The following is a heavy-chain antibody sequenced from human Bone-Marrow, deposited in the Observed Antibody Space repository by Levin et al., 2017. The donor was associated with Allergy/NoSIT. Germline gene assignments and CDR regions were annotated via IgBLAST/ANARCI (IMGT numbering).Heavy chain of an antibody. D-gene: IGHD3-16*01. CDR3: ARTVLYVRVGSSAVYHFDS. J-gene: IGHJ4*02. V-gene: IGHV3-23*01. Sequence: PGGSLRLSCAASGFTFDSYAMSWVRQAPGKGPEWVSSVISSGRDAHYADSVKGRFTISRDNAKKTLFLQLNSLRLEDTAVYYCARTVLYVRVGSSAVYHFDSWGQGTLVTVSS. CDR1: GFTFDSYA. CDR2: VISSGRDA.